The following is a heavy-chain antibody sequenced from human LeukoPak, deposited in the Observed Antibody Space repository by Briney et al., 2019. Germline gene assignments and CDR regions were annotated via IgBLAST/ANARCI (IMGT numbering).Heavy chain of an antibody. V-gene: IGHV3-9*01. CDR2: ISWNSGSI. CDR3: AKEQYFRAFDI. Sequence: GRSLRLSCAASGFTFDDYAMHWVRQAPGKGLEWVSGISWNSGSIGYADSVKGRFTISRDNAKNSLYLQMNSLRAEDTALYYCAKEQYFRAFDIWGQGTMVTVSS. CDR1: GFTFDDYA. D-gene: IGHD2/OR15-2a*01. J-gene: IGHJ3*02.